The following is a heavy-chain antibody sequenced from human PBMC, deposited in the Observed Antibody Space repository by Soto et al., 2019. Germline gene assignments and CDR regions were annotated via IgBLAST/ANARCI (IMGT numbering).Heavy chain of an antibody. CDR3: ARAVPKYYYDSSGYLFAAFDI. D-gene: IGHD3-22*01. J-gene: IGHJ3*02. CDR2: ISSSSSYI. CDR1: GFTFSSYS. V-gene: IGHV3-21*01. Sequence: SGGSLRLSCAASGFTFSSYSMNWVRQAPGKGLEWVSSISSSSSYIYYADSVKGRFTISRDNAKNSLYLQMNSLRAEDTAVYYCARAVPKYYYDSSGYLFAAFDIWGQGTMVTVSS.